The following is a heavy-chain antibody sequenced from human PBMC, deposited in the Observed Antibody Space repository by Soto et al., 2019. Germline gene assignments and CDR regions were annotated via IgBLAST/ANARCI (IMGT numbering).Heavy chain of an antibody. CDR2: IWYDGSNK. CDR3: ARKDYGANLGY. V-gene: IGHV3-33*01. Sequence: QVQLVESGGGVVQPGRSLRLSCAASGFTFSSYGMHWVRQAPGKGLAWVALIWYDGSNKYYADSVKDRFTISRDNSKNTLYLQMNSLRDEDTAVYYCARKDYGANLGYWGQGTLVTVSS. D-gene: IGHD4-17*01. CDR1: GFTFSSYG. J-gene: IGHJ4*02.